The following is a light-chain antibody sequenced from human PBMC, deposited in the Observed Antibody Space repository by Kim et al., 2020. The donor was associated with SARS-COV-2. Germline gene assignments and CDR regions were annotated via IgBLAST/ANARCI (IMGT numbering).Light chain of an antibody. CDR2: DVS. CDR3: SSYTAAGTWV. Sequence: GQSITIACIGSSSDIGGYKYVSWYQQHPGKPPKLMISDVSKRPSGVSTRFSGSKSGNTAALTISGLQADDEADYYCSSYTAAGTWVFGGGTQLTVL. CDR1: SSDIGGYKY. J-gene: IGLJ3*02. V-gene: IGLV2-14*03.